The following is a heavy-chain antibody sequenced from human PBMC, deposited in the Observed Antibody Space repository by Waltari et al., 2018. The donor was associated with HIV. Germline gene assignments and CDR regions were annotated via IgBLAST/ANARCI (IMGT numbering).Heavy chain of an antibody. D-gene: IGHD2-15*01. J-gene: IGHJ5*02. Sequence: QVQLQESGPGLVKPSGTLSLTCAVSGGSIGSSNWWVWVRQPAGKGLEWIGDVYHSGGTNYNPSLKSRVTISVDTSKSRFFLSLKSVTAADTAIYYCARGSSYSAHNWLDPWGQGTLVTVSS. CDR3: ARGSSYSAHNWLDP. CDR1: GGSIGSSNW. CDR2: VYHSGGT. V-gene: IGHV4-4*02.